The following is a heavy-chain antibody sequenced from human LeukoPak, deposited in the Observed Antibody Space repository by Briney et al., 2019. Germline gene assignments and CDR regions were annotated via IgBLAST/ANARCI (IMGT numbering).Heavy chain of an antibody. CDR3: TKSLDCSRTTCDS. D-gene: IGHD2-2*01. J-gene: IGHJ5*01. CDR2: IRSKANGGTA. Sequence: PGGSLRLFCKASGFTFSNAWMSWVRQAPGKGLEWVGRIRSKANGGTADYAAPVIGRFTISRDDSRNILYLQMSSLKTEDTAVYYCTKSLDCSRTTCDSWGQGTLVTDS. V-gene: IGHV3-15*01. CDR1: GFTFSNAW.